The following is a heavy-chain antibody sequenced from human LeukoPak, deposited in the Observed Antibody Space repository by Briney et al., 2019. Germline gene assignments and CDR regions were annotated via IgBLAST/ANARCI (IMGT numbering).Heavy chain of an antibody. V-gene: IGHV4-59*01. D-gene: IGHD5-18*01. CDR1: GGSISSYY. CDR2: IYYSGST. J-gene: IGHJ6*03. Sequence: SETLSLTCTVSGGSISSYYRSWIRQPPGKGLEWIGYIYYSGSTNYNPSFKSRVTISVDTSKNQFSLKLSSVTAADTAVYYCARARFTARGYYYMDVWGKGTTVTVSS. CDR3: ARARFTARGYYYMDV.